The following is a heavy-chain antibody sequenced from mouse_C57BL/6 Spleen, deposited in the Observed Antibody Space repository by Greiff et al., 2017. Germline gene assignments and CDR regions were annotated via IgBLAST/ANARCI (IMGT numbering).Heavy chain of an antibody. Sequence: DVKLVESGGGLVKPGGSLKLSCAASGFTFSSYTMSWVRQTPEKRLEWVATISGGGGNTYYPDSVKGRFTISRDNAKNTLYLQMSSLRSEDTALYYCARDEDYYGSSYGYYYAMGYWGQGTSVTVSS. CDR1: GFTFSSYT. J-gene: IGHJ4*01. V-gene: IGHV5-9*01. CDR3: ARDEDYYGSSYGYYYAMGY. CDR2: ISGGGGNT. D-gene: IGHD1-1*01.